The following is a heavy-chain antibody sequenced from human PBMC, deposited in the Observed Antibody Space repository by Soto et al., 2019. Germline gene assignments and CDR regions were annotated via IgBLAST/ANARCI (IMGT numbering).Heavy chain of an antibody. CDR2: ITSGSSYI. CDR3: ARSSFDY. CDR1: GLTFGDYG. V-gene: IGHV3-21*01. Sequence: GGSLRLSCAASGLTFGDYGIDWIRQAPGKGLEWVSSITSGSSYIYYADSVKGRFTISRDNAKNSLYLQINSLRAEDTAMYYCARSSFDYWGQGTLVTVSS. J-gene: IGHJ4*02.